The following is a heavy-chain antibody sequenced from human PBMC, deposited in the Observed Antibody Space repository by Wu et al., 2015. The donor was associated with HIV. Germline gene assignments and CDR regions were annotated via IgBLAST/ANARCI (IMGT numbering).Heavy chain of an antibody. CDR3: ASGIQAGGANY. CDR1: GYTFTGYY. D-gene: IGHD2-21*01. Sequence: QVQLMQSGAEVKKPGASVKVSCKASGYTFTGYYMHWVRQAPGQGLEWMGWINPNSGGADSSQKFQGRVTLTRDTSINTAYMDLRRLRVDDSATYYCASGIQAGGANYWGQGTLVTVSS. V-gene: IGHV1-2*02. J-gene: IGHJ4*02. CDR2: INPNSGGA.